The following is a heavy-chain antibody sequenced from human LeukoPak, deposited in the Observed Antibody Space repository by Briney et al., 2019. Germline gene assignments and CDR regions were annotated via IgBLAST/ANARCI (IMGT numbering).Heavy chain of an antibody. V-gene: IGHV3-23*01. CDR3: AMPYYDILTGYYPHRFDY. D-gene: IGHD3-9*01. J-gene: IGHJ4*02. CDR1: GFTFSSYA. Sequence: GGSLRLSCAASGFTFSSYAMSWVRQAPGKGLEWVSAISGSGGSTYYADSVKGRFTISRDNSKNTLYLQMNSLRAEDTAVYYCAMPYYDILTGYYPHRFDYWGQGTLVTVSS. CDR2: ISGSGGST.